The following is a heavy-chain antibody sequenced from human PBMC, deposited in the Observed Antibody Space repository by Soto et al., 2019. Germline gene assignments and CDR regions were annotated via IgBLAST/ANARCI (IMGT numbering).Heavy chain of an antibody. Sequence: SVKVSCKASGGTFSSYTISWVRQAPGQGLEWMGRIIPILGIANYAQKFQGRVTMTRNTSISTAYMELSSLRSEDTAVYYCARRCSGGSCYGLGVAFDIWGQGTMVTVSS. J-gene: IGHJ3*02. CDR3: ARRCSGGSCYGLGVAFDI. D-gene: IGHD2-15*01. CDR1: GGTFSSYT. CDR2: IIPILGIA. V-gene: IGHV1-69*02.